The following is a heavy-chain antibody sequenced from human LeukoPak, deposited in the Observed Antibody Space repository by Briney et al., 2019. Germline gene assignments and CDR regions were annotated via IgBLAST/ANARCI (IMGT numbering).Heavy chain of an antibody. V-gene: IGHV3-74*01. D-gene: IGHD4-17*01. CDR1: GFTFDDYA. Sequence: QPGGSLRLSCAASGFTFDDYAMHWVRQAPGKGLVWVSRINSDGSSTSYADSVKGRFTISRDNAKNTLYLQMNSLRAEDTAVYYCARDVYGDYVYYFDYWGQGTLVTVSS. CDR2: INSDGSST. CDR3: ARDVYGDYVYYFDY. J-gene: IGHJ4*02.